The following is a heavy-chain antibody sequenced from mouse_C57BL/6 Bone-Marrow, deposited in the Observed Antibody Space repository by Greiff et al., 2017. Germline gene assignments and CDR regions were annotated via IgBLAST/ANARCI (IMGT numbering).Heavy chain of an antibody. CDR2: IDPENGDT. V-gene: IGHV14-4*01. Sequence: EVKLVESGAELVRPGASVKLSCTASGFHFKDDYMHWVKQRPEQGLEWIGWIDPENGDTEYASKFQGKATITVDTSSNTAYLQLSSLTSEDTAVYYCTRIAYWGQGTLVTVSA. CDR1: GFHFKDDY. J-gene: IGHJ3*01. CDR3: TRIAY.